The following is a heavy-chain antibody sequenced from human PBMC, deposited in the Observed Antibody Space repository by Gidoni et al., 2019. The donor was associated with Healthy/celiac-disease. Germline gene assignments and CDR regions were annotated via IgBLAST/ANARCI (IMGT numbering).Heavy chain of an antibody. J-gene: IGHJ4*02. D-gene: IGHD3-16*02. V-gene: IGHV3-21*01. Sequence: EVQLVESGGGLVKPGGSLSLSCAASGFTFSSYSMHWVRQAPGKGLEWVSSISSSSSYIYYADSVKGRFTISRDNAKNSLYLQMNSLRAEDTAVYYCARGYDYVWGSYRKIKYYFDYWGQGTLVTVSS. CDR3: ARGYDYVWGSYRKIKYYFDY. CDR1: GFTFSSYS. CDR2: ISSSSSYI.